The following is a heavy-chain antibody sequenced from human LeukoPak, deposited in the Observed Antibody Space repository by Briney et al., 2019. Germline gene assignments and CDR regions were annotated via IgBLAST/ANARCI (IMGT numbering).Heavy chain of an antibody. Sequence: VASVKVSCKASGGTFSSYAISWVRQAPGQGLEWMGGIIPIFGTANYAQKFQGRVTITADKSTSTAYMELSSLRSEDTAVYYCARGGRGPEEGDYYYYMDVWGKGTTVTVSS. CDR2: IIPIFGTA. J-gene: IGHJ6*03. CDR1: GGTFSSYA. D-gene: IGHD1-14*01. CDR3: ARGGRGPEEGDYYYYMDV. V-gene: IGHV1-69*06.